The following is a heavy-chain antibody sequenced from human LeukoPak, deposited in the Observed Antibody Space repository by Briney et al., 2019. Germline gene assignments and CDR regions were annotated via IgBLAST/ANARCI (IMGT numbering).Heavy chain of an antibody. J-gene: IGHJ4*02. V-gene: IGHV3-23*01. CDR1: GFTFSSYA. Sequence: GRSLRLSCAASGFTFSSYAMHWVRQAPGKGLEWVSTISGSGGSTYYADSVKGRFTISRDSSKNTLYLQMNNLRPEDTAVYYCAKLHNLNCDYWGLGTLVTVSS. CDR3: AKLHNLNCDY. CDR2: ISGSGGST. D-gene: IGHD1-14*01.